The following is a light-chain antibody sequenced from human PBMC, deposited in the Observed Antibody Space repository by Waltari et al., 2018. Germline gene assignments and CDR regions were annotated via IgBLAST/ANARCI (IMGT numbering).Light chain of an antibody. CDR1: SSDVGGYNF. J-gene: IGLJ3*02. Sequence: QSALTQPASVSGSPGQPITISCTGTSSDVGGYNFVSWYQQHPGKAPKLMIYDVSNRPAGVSSRCAGSKAGNTASLTISGRQAEDEADYYCSSYTSSTTWVFGGGTKLTVL. CDR2: DVS. CDR3: SSYTSSTTWV. V-gene: IGLV2-14*03.